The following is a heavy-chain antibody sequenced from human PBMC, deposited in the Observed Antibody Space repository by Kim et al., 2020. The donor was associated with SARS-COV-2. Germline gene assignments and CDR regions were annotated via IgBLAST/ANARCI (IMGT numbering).Heavy chain of an antibody. D-gene: IGHD4-17*01. CDR3: ARDPDGDFAKWFDP. Sequence: SVKVSCKTSGGSFTNYAFNWVRQAPGQGLEWMGGITPIFGTATYAPKFQGRLTITADDYTSTSYLELGSLRYDDTAVYYCARDPDGDFAKWFDPWGQGT. CDR1: GGSFTNYA. J-gene: IGHJ5*02. V-gene: IGHV1-69*13. CDR2: ITPIFGTA.